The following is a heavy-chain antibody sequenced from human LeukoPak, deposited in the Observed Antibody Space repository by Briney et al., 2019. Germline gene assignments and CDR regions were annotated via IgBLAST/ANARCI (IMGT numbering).Heavy chain of an antibody. Sequence: SQTLSLTCAVYGGSFSPYYWSWIRQPPGKGLEWIGEINHSGSTNYNPSLKSRVTISVDTSKNQFSLRLSSVTAADTAVYYCARGGFYCGGDCYVDYWGQGTLVTVSS. V-gene: IGHV4-34*01. CDR2: INHSGST. CDR1: GGSFSPYY. CDR3: ARGGFYCGGDCYVDY. D-gene: IGHD2-21*02. J-gene: IGHJ4*02.